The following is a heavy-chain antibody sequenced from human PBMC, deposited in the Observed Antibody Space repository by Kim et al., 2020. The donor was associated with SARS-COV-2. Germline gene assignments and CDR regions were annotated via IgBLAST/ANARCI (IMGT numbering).Heavy chain of an antibody. Sequence: YYNPSLKSRVTISVDTSKNQFSLKLSSVTAADTAVYYCARDASRSGWYGYWGQGTLVTVSS. D-gene: IGHD6-19*01. CDR3: ARDASRSGWYGY. V-gene: IGHV4-39*07. J-gene: IGHJ4*02.